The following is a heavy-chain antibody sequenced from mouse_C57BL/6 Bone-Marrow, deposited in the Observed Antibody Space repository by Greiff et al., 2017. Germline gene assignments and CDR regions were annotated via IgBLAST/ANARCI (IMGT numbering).Heavy chain of an antibody. J-gene: IGHJ4*01. CDR1: GFTFSDYY. D-gene: IGHD2-2*01. CDR2: INYDGSST. V-gene: IGHV5-16*01. Sequence: EVHLVESEGGLVQPGSSMKLSCTASGFTFSDYYMAWVRQVPEKGLEWVANINYDGSSTYYLDSLKSRFIISRDNAKNILYLQMSSLKSEDTATYYCAREWLRDYYAMDYWGQGTSVTVSS. CDR3: AREWLRDYYAMDY.